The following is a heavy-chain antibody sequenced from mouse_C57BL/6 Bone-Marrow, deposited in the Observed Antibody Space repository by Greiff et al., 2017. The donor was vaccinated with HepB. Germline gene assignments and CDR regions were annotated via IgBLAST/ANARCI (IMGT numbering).Heavy chain of an antibody. Sequence: VQLQQSGPELVKPGASVKISCKASGYSFTSYYIHWVKQRPGQGLEWIGWIYPGSGNTKYNEKFKGKATLTADTSSSTAYMQLSSLTSEDSAVYYCARRGSLYAMDYWGQGTSVTVSS. CDR3: ARRGSLYAMDY. CDR2: IYPGSGNT. J-gene: IGHJ4*01. V-gene: IGHV1-66*01. CDR1: GYSFTSYY.